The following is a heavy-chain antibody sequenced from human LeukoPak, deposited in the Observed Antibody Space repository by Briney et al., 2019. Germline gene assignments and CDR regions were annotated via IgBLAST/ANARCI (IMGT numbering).Heavy chain of an antibody. CDR3: VKDRTGTYTLDY. CDR1: GFTFSNYA. D-gene: IGHD3-10*01. CDR2: ISDDGSRQ. V-gene: IGHV3-30-3*01. Sequence: GRSLRLSCAATGFTFSNYAIHWGRQAPGKGLEWVAFISDDGSRQHYADSVKGRFTISRDNSKNTLNLQMNSLRAEDTAVYYCVKDRTGTYTLDYWGQGTLVTASS. J-gene: IGHJ4*02.